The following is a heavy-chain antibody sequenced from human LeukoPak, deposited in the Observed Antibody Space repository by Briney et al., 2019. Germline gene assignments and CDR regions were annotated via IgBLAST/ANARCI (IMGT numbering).Heavy chain of an antibody. J-gene: IGHJ3*02. Sequence: SETLSLTCTVSGGSISSGDYYWSWIRQPPGKGLEWIGYIYYSGSTYYNPSLKSRVTISVDTSKNQFSLKLSSVTAADTAVYYCARVTHVRGSSQLVLRAFDIWGQGTMVTVSS. CDR3: ARVTHVRGSSQLVLRAFDI. D-gene: IGHD6-13*01. CDR2: IYYSGST. CDR1: GGSISSGDYY. V-gene: IGHV4-30-4*08.